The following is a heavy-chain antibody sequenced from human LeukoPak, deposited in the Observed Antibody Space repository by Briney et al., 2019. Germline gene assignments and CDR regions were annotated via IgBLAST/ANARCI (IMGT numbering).Heavy chain of an antibody. CDR1: GFTCSSYA. V-gene: IGHV3-23*01. Sequence: PGGSLRVSCAASGFTCSSYAMSCVRQAPGKWLECVSAISGSGGSTYYADSVKGRFTISRDNSKNTLYLQMNSLRAEDTAVYYCAKDQRGFYYYYYMDVWGKGTTVTVSS. J-gene: IGHJ6*03. CDR2: ISGSGGST. CDR3: AKDQRGFYYYYYMDV.